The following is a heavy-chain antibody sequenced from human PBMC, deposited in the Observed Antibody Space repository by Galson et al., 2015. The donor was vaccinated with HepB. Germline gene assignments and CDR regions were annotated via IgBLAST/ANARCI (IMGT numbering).Heavy chain of an antibody. Sequence: PALVKPTQTLTLTCTFSGFSLSTSGVGVGWIRQPPGKALEWLALIYWDDDKRNSPSLKSRLTITKDTSKNQVVLTMTNMDPVDTATYYCAHRRLGYSSSWFFDYWGQGTLVTVSS. CDR2: IYWDDDK. J-gene: IGHJ4*02. V-gene: IGHV2-5*02. D-gene: IGHD6-13*01. CDR3: AHRRLGYSSSWFFDY. CDR1: GFSLSTSGVG.